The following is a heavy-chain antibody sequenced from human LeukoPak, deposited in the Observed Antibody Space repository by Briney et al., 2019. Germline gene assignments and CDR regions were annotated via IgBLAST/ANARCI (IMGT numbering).Heavy chain of an antibody. J-gene: IGHJ4*02. CDR3: ASSGSGWYGYFDY. CDR1: GGSISSSSYY. V-gene: IGHV4-39*07. CDR2: IYYSGST. D-gene: IGHD6-19*01. Sequence: ETLSLTCTVSGGSISSSSYYWGWLRQPPGKGLEWIGSIYYSGSTYYNPSLESRVTISVDTSKNQFSLKLSSVTAADTAVYYCASSGSGWYGYFDYWGQGTLVTVSS.